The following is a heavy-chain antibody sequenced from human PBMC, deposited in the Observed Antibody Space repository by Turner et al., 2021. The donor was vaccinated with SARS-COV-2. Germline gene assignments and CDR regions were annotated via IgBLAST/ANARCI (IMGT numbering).Heavy chain of an antibody. CDR2: IIPIFGRA. CDR1: GGTFSSYA. CDR3: ARSWRMSNSDFDY. D-gene: IGHD6-13*01. J-gene: IGHJ4*02. V-gene: IGHV1-69*06. Sequence: QVQLVQSGAEVKKPGSSVKVSCKASGGTFSSYAISWVRQAPGPGLEWMGGIIPIFGRANYAKKFEGRGTITADKSTSTAYMELSSLRSDDTAVYYCARSWRMSNSDFDYWGQGTLVTVSS.